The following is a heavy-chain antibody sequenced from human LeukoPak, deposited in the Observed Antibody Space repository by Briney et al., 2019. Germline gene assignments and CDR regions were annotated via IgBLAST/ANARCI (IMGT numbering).Heavy chain of an antibody. CDR1: GGSISSGDYY. J-gene: IGHJ4*02. CDR2: IYYSGST. V-gene: IGHV4-30-4*01. D-gene: IGHD3-22*01. Sequence: SSETLSLTCTVSGGSISSGDYYWSWIRQPPGKGLEWIGYIYYSGSTYYNPSLKSRVTISVDTSKNQFSLKLSSVTAADTAVYYCARAMIVPIWFDYWGQGTLVTASS. CDR3: ARAMIVPIWFDY.